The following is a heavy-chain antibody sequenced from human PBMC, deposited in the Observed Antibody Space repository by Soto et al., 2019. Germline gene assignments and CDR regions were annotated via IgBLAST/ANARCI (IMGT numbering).Heavy chain of an antibody. D-gene: IGHD3-10*02. CDR1: GFTFSSYG. CDR3: ARDSTAFSLFGDAFDI. Sequence: QVQLVESGGGVVQPGRSLRLSCAASGFTFSSYGMHWVRQAPGKGLEWVAVIWYDGSNKYYADSVKGRFTISRDNSKNTLYLQMNSLRAEDTAVYYCARDSTAFSLFGDAFDIWGQGTMVTVSS. J-gene: IGHJ3*02. V-gene: IGHV3-33*01. CDR2: IWYDGSNK.